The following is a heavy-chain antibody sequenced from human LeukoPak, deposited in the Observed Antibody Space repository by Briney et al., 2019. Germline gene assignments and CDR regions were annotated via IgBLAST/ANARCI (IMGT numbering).Heavy chain of an antibody. Sequence: ASVKVSCKASGYTFTSYDINWVRQATGQGLEWMGWISAYNGNTNYAQKLQGRVTMTTDTSTSTAYMELRSLRSDDTAVYYCARETTVNYYYYYMDVWGKGTTVTVSS. D-gene: IGHD4-11*01. J-gene: IGHJ6*03. CDR3: ARETTVNYYYYYMDV. CDR1: GYTFTSYD. CDR2: ISAYNGNT. V-gene: IGHV1-18*01.